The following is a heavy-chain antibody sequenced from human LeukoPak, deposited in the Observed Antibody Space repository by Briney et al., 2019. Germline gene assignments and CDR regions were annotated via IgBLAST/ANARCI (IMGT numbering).Heavy chain of an antibody. CDR2: IYHSGST. CDR1: GGSISSSNW. J-gene: IGHJ3*02. CDR3: ARDRHCSGGSCGDAFDI. Sequence: SGTLSLTCAVSGGSISSSNWWSWVRQPPGKGLEWIGEIYHSGSTNYNPSLKSRVTISVDKSKNQFSLKLSSVTAADTAVYYCARDRHCSGGSCGDAFDIWAKGQWSPSLQ. D-gene: IGHD2-15*01. V-gene: IGHV4-4*02.